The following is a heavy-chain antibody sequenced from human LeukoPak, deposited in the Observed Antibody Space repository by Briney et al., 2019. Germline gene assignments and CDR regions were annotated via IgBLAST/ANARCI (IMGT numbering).Heavy chain of an antibody. CDR3: ARNWGWGDY. V-gene: IGHV3-7*03. CDR2: IKQDGSEK. J-gene: IGHJ4*02. CDR1: GFTFTNYW. D-gene: IGHD7-27*01. Sequence: GGSLRLSCAASGFTFTNYWMTWVRQTPGKGLEWVANIKQDGSEKYYVDSVKGRFTISRDNAKNSLYLQMNSLRAEDTAVYYCARNWGWGDYWGQGTLVTVSS.